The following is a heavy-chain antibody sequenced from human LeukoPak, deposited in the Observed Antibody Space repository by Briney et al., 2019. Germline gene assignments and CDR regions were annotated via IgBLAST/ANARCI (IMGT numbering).Heavy chain of an antibody. CDR3: ARTSADYANDAFDI. CDR2: ISSSSSYI. J-gene: IGHJ3*02. Sequence: GGSLGLSCAASGFTFSSYSMNWVRQAPGKGLEWVSSISSSSSYIYYADSVKGRFTISRDNAKNSLYLQMNSLRAEDTAVYYCARTSADYANDAFDIWGQGTMVTVSS. V-gene: IGHV3-21*01. CDR1: GFTFSSYS. D-gene: IGHD4-17*01.